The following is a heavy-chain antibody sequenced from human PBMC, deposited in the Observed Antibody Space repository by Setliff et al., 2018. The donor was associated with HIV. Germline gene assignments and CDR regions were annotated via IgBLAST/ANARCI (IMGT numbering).Heavy chain of an antibody. CDR2: IYYSGST. CDR1: GGSISSASYY. J-gene: IGHJ4*02. Sequence: LSLTCTVSGGSISSASYYGSWIRQPPGKGLEWIGYIYYSGSTNYNPSLKSRVTISVDTSKNQLSLKLSSVTAADTAVYYCARQVGNKVLFDSWGQGTLVTVSS. V-gene: IGHV4-61*01. D-gene: IGHD7-27*01. CDR3: ARQVGNKVLFDS.